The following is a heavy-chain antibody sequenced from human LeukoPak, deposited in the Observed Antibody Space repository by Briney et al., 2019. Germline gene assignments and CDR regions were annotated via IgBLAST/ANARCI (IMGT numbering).Heavy chain of an antibody. D-gene: IGHD6-13*01. J-gene: IGHJ4*02. CDR3: ARGRLSSSWYFEPLDY. CDR2: IYYSGST. Sequence: SETLSLTCTVSGGSISSYYWSWLRQPPGKGLEWIGYIYYSGSTNYNPSLKSRVTISVDTSKNQFSLKLSSVTAADTAVYYCARGRLSSSWYFEPLDYWGQGTLVTVSS. V-gene: IGHV4-59*01. CDR1: GGSISSYY.